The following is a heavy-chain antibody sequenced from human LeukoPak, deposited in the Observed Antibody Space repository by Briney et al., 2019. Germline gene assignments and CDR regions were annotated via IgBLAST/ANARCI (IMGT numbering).Heavy chain of an antibody. CDR1: GFTFRSYA. Sequence: MSGGSLRLSCAASGFTFRSYAMNWVRQAPGKGLEWVSSISSSSSYIYYADSVKGRFTISRDNAKNSLYLQMNSLRADDTAVYYCAKDWYSSSWGLVDVWGQGTTVTVSS. CDR2: ISSSSSYI. V-gene: IGHV3-21*01. D-gene: IGHD6-13*01. CDR3: AKDWYSSSWGLVDV. J-gene: IGHJ6*02.